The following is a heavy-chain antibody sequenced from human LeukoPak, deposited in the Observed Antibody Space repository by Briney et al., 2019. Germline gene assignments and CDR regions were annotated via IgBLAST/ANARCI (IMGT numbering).Heavy chain of an antibody. CDR3: VRDLGVDTSMIFFDY. CDR2: ISAYNGNT. CDR1: GYTFTGYY. V-gene: IGHV1-18*04. J-gene: IGHJ4*02. D-gene: IGHD5-18*01. Sequence: GASVKVSCKASGYTFTGYYMHWVRQAPGQGLEWMGWISAYNGNTKSAQKFQGRVTLTTDTSTSTAYMELRSLRSDDTAVFYCVRDLGVDTSMIFFDYWGQGTLVTVSS.